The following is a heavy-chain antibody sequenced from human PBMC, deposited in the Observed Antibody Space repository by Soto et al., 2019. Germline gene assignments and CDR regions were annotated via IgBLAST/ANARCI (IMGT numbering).Heavy chain of an antibody. CDR1: GFTFSSYA. Sequence: GSLRLSCAASGFTFSSYAMSWVRQAPRKGLEWVSAISGSGGSTYYADSVKGRFTISRDNSKNTLYLQMNSLRAEDTAVYYCAKDPLRGSSSNSFDIWGQGTMVTVSS. CDR2: ISGSGGST. D-gene: IGHD4-4*01. CDR3: AKDPLRGSSSNSFDI. J-gene: IGHJ3*02. V-gene: IGHV3-23*01.